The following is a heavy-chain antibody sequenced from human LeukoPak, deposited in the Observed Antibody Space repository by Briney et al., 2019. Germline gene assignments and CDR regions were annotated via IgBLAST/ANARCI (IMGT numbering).Heavy chain of an antibody. V-gene: IGHV4-4*07. CDR2: IYTSGST. CDR1: SGSISSYY. CDR3: ARDTNGSGSYPLFYWYFDL. D-gene: IGHD3-10*01. Sequence: PSQSLSLTSTLSSGSISSYYCSWIRQPARKGLEWIGRIYTSGSTNYNPSLKSRVTMSVDTSKNQFSLKLSSVTAADTAVYYCARDTNGSGSYPLFYWYFDLWGRGTLVTVSS. J-gene: IGHJ2*01.